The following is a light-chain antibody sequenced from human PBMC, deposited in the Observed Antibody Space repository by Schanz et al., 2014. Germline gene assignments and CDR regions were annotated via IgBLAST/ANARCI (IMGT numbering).Light chain of an antibody. CDR1: SSDVGGYNY. CDR2: DVS. J-gene: IGLJ3*02. Sequence: QSALTQPASVSGSPGQSITISCTGTSSDVGGYNYVSWYQQHPGKAPKLMIYDVSKRPSGVPDRFSGSKSGNTASLTVSGLQAEDEADYYCTSYTSSRTWVFGGGTKLTVL. V-gene: IGLV2-14*01. CDR3: TSYTSSRTWV.